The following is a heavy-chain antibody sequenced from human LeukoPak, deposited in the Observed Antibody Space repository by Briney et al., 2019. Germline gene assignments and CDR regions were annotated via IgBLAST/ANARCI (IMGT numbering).Heavy chain of an antibody. V-gene: IGHV4-30-4*01. D-gene: IGHD6-19*01. CDR1: GGSISSGDYY. CDR2: IYYSGST. CDR3: AREESSGWTFDY. J-gene: IGHJ4*02. Sequence: SQTLSLTCTVSGGSISSGDYYWSWIRQPPGTGLEWIGYIYYSGSTYYNPSLKSRVTISVDTSKNQFSLKLSSVTAADTAVYYCAREESSGWTFDYWGQGTLVTVSS.